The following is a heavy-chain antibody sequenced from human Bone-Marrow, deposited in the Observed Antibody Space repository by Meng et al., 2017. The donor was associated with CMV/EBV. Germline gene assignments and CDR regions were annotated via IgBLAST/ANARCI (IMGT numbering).Heavy chain of an antibody. Sequence: GGSLRLSCAASGFTFDDYAMHWVRQAPGKGLEWVSGISWNSGSIGYADSVKGRFTISRDNAKNSLYLQMNSLRAEDTALYYCAKDEREAFDIWGQGTRVTVSS. CDR2: ISWNSGSI. CDR1: GFTFDDYA. CDR3: AKDEREAFDI. J-gene: IGHJ3*02. V-gene: IGHV3-9*01. D-gene: IGHD1-26*01.